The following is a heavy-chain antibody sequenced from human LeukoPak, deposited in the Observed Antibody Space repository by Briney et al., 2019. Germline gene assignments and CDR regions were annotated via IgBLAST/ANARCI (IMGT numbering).Heavy chain of an antibody. V-gene: IGHV3-30*18. J-gene: IGHJ4*02. CDR2: IAYDGSDK. CDR1: GFNFSSFG. D-gene: IGHD5-24*01. Sequence: GGSLRLSCAGSGFNFSSFGMHWVRQAPGKGLEWLAAIAYDGSDKYYADSVRGRFTISRDNSKNTLYLQMNSLRAEDTAVYYCAKDRVGRWLQSTRPFVDYWGQGTLVTVSS. CDR3: AKDRVGRWLQSTRPFVDY.